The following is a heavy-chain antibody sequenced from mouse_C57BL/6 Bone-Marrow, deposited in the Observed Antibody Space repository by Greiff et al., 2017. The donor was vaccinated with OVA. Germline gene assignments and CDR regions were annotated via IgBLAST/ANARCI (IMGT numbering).Heavy chain of an antibody. CDR2: ISNGGGST. V-gene: IGHV5-12*01. CDR1: GFTFSDYY. J-gene: IGHJ3*01. Sequence: EVKLVESGGGLVQPGGSLKLSCAASGFTFSDYYMYWVRQTPEKRLEWVAYISNGGGSTYYPETVKGRFTISRDNAKNTRYLQMSRLKSEDTAMYYCARLGFAYWGQGTLVTVSA. CDR3: ARLGFAY.